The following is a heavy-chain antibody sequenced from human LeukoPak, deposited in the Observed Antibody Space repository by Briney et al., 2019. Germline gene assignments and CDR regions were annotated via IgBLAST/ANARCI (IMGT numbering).Heavy chain of an antibody. J-gene: IGHJ6*03. V-gene: IGHV3-23*01. CDR2: ISGSGGST. CDR1: GFTFSSYA. Sequence: PGGSLRLSCAASGFTFSSYAMSWVRQAPGKGLEWVSAISGSGGSTYYADSVKGRFTISRDNSKNTLYLQVNSLRAEDTAVYYCAKGGVGWGSGSYAFFSYYYYYMDVWGKGTTVSVSS. D-gene: IGHD3-10*01. CDR3: AKGGVGWGSGSYAFFSYYYYYMDV.